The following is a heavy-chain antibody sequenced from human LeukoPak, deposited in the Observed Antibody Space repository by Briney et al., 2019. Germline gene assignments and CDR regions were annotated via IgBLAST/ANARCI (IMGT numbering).Heavy chain of an antibody. CDR1: GFTFSSYW. CDR2: IKEDGSEK. J-gene: IGHJ4*02. Sequence: SGGSLRLSCAASGFTFSSYWMSWVRQAPGKGLEWVAIIKEDGSEKLYVDSVKGRFTISRDNAKNSLYLQMDNLRAEDTAVYYCASGSGWTFEYWGQGTQVTVSS. CDR3: ASGSGWTFEY. D-gene: IGHD6-19*01. V-gene: IGHV3-7*01.